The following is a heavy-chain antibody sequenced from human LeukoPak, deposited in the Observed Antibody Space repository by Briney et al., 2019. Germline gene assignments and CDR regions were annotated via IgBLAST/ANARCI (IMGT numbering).Heavy chain of an antibody. CDR3: ARDFLHGSGRDDAFDI. D-gene: IGHD3-10*01. V-gene: IGHV4-39*07. CDR1: GGSISSSSYY. CDR2: IYYSGST. Sequence: PSETLSLTCTVSGGSISSSSYYWGWIRQPPGKGLEWIGSIYYSGSTYYNPSLKSRVTISVDTSKNQFSLKLSSVTAADTAVYYCARDFLHGSGRDDAFDIWGQGTMVTVSS. J-gene: IGHJ3*02.